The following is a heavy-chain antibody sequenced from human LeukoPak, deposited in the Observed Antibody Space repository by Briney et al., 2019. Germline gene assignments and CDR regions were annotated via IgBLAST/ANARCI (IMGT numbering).Heavy chain of an antibody. CDR1: RFTFNSYA. V-gene: IGHV3-23*02. D-gene: IGHD1-26*01. CDR2: ISGSGDIT. CDR3: AKDSKIVGHTFRSYHYMDV. Sequence: PGGTLRLSCVASRFTFNSYAMSGVRQAPGEGLVGWAAISGSGDITKYLASVRGRFTISRDNSKDTLYLQMNSLRAEATAVYYCAKDSKIVGHTFRSYHYMDVWGKGTTVTVSS. J-gene: IGHJ6*03.